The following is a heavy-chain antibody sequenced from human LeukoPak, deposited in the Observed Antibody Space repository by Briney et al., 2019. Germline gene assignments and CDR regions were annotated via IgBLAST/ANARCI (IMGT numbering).Heavy chain of an antibody. CDR1: GYTFTGYY. J-gene: IGHJ4*02. Sequence: GASVKVSRKASGYTFTGYYMHWVRQAPGQGLEWMGWINPNSGGTNYAQKFQGRVTMTRDTSISTAYMELSRLRSDDTAVYYCARDTRAMVRGVIINFDYWGQGTLVTVSS. CDR2: INPNSGGT. D-gene: IGHD3-10*01. V-gene: IGHV1-2*02. CDR3: ARDTRAMVRGVIINFDY.